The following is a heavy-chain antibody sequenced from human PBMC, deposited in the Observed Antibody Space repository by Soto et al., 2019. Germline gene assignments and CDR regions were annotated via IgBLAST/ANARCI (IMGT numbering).Heavy chain of an antibody. J-gene: IGHJ4*02. Sequence: RLSCAASGFTFISYSMNWVRQAPGKGLEWVSSMSPDSAYIYYADSMKGRFTISRDNAKSSLYLQLDSLRAEDTAVYYCARGGTADTFDFWGQGTLVTVSS. CDR1: GFTFISYS. CDR3: ARGGTADTFDF. CDR2: MSPDSAYI. V-gene: IGHV3-21*01.